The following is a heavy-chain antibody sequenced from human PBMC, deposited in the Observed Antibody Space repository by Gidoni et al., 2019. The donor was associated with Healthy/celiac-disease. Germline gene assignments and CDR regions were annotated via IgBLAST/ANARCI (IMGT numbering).Heavy chain of an antibody. D-gene: IGHD2-2*01. CDR1: GFTFSSYS. CDR3: ARARIEAAANNWFDP. Sequence: EVQLVESGGGLVKPGGSLSLSCAASGFTFSSYSMNWFRQAPGKGLGWVSSISSSSSYIYYADSVKGRFTISRENAKNSLYLQMNSLRDEETAVYYCARARIEAAANNWFDPWGQGTLVTVSS. CDR2: ISSSSSYI. V-gene: IGHV3-21*01. J-gene: IGHJ5*02.